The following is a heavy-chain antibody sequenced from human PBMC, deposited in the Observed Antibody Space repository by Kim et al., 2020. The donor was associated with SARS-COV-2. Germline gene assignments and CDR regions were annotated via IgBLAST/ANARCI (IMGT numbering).Heavy chain of an antibody. CDR1: GFTFSNYA. CDR2: ISYDGSNT. CDR3: ARDLAGAGSSWGYYYVMDV. D-gene: IGHD6-13*01. J-gene: IGHJ6*02. V-gene: IGHV3-30-3*01. Sequence: GSLRLSCAASGFTFSNYAMHWVRQAPGRGLEWVAVISYDGSNTYYVDPVKGRFSISRDISKNTLYLQMNSLRLEDTAVYYCARDLAGAGSSWGYYYVMDVWGQGTTVTVSS.